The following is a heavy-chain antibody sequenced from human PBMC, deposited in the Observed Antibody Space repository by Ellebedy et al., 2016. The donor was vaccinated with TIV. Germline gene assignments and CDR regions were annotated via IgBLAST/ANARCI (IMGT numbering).Heavy chain of an antibody. CDR2: VNPNSGYT. J-gene: IGHJ6*03. Sequence: ASVKVSXXASGYTFTSYDIHWVGQAPGQGLEWMGWVNPNSGYTGYAQMFQGRVTMTRNTSINTAYMELRSLRSDDTAVYYCGTPMVGDFSYYYMDVWGKGTTVTVSS. CDR1: GYTFTSYD. CDR3: GTPMVGDFSYYYMDV. D-gene: IGHD5-18*01. V-gene: IGHV1-8*01.